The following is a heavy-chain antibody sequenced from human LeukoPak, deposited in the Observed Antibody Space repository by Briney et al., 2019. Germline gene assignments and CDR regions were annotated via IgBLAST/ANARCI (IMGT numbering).Heavy chain of an antibody. J-gene: IGHJ4*02. CDR1: GGSFSGYY. CDR3: ALTIDCSSTSCYTGDY. D-gene: IGHD2-2*02. V-gene: IGHV4-34*01. CDR2: INHSGST. Sequence: SETLSLTCAVYGGSFSGYYWSWIRQPPGKGLEWIGEINHSGSTNYDPSLKSRVTISVDTSKNQFSLKLSSVTAADTAVYYCALTIDCSSTSCYTGDYWGQGTLVTVSS.